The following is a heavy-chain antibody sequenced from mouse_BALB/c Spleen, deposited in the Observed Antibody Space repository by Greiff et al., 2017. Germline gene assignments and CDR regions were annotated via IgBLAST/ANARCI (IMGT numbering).Heavy chain of an antibody. CDR1: GYSFTSYY. Sequence: QVQLQQSGPELVKPGASVKISCKASGYSFTSYYIHWVQQRPGQGLEWIGWIFPGSGNTKYNEKFKGKATLTADTSSNTAYMQLSSPTSEDSAVYFCARLGYYGSSSFDYWGQGTTLTVSS. D-gene: IGHD1-1*01. CDR3: ARLGYYGSSSFDY. CDR2: IFPGSGNT. J-gene: IGHJ2*01. V-gene: IGHV1-66*01.